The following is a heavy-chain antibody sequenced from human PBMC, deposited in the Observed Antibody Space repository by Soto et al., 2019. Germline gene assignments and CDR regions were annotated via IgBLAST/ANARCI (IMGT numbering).Heavy chain of an antibody. D-gene: IGHD6-13*01. J-gene: IGHJ4*02. V-gene: IGHV3-30-3*01. CDR1: GFTFSSYA. CDR2: ISYDGSNK. Sequence: QVQLVESGGGVVQPGRSLRLSCAASGFTFSSYAMHWVRQAPGTGLEWVAVISYDGSNKYYADSVKGRFTISRDNSKNTLYLQMNSLRAEDTAVYYCARDAVGAARTFDYWGQGTLVTVSS. CDR3: ARDAVGAARTFDY.